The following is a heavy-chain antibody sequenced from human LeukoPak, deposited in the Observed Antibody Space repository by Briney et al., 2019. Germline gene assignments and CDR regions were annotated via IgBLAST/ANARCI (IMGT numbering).Heavy chain of an antibody. J-gene: IGHJ4*02. CDR1: GGSISNYY. D-gene: IGHD4-23*01. CDR3: AREIATSGGNSRAFDY. CDR2: INTSGST. V-gene: IGHV4-4*07. Sequence: SETLSLTCTVSGGSISNYYWSWIRQPAGKGLEWIGRINTSGSTNCNPSLKSRVTMSVDTSKNQFSLKLTSVIAADTAVYYCAREIATSGGNSRAFDYLGQGTLVTVSS.